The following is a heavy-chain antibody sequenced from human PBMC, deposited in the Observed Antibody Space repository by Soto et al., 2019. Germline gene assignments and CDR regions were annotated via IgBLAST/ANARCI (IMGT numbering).Heavy chain of an antibody. J-gene: IGHJ6*03. D-gene: IGHD2-2*01. CDR1: GGSIISYY. V-gene: IGHV4-59*01. CDR3: ARAAVGYCSSTSCYRSGFYYYYMDV. Sequence: SETLSLTCTVSGGSIISYYWSWIRQPPWKGLEWIGYIYYSGSTNYNPSLKSRVTISVDTSKNQFSLKLSSVTAADTAVYYCARAAVGYCSSTSCYRSGFYYYYMDVWGKGTTVTVSS. CDR2: IYYSGST.